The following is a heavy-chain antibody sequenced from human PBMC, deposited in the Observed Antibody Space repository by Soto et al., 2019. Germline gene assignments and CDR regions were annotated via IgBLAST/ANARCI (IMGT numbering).Heavy chain of an antibody. CDR3: ARPGLYSSGWYRSLPYYYYGMDV. D-gene: IGHD6-19*01. CDR1: GYTFTSYG. J-gene: IGHJ6*02. CDR2: ISAYNGNT. Sequence: QVQLVQSGAEVKKPGASVKVSCKASGYTFTSYGISWVRQAPGQGLEWMGWISAYNGNTNYAQKLQGRVTMTTDTSTNTAYMELRSLRSDDTAVYYCARPGLYSSGWYRSLPYYYYGMDVWGQGTTVTVSS. V-gene: IGHV1-18*01.